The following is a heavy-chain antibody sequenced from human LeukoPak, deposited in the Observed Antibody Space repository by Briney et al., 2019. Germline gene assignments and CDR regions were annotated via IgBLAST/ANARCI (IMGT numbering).Heavy chain of an antibody. CDR2: ISGGGGGT. CDR1: GITLSNYG. CDR3: AKRGVVVRVILVGFHKEANYFDS. J-gene: IGHJ4*02. Sequence: GGSLRLSCAVSGITLSNYGMSWVRQAPGKALEWVAGISGGGGGTNYADSVKGRFTISRDNPKNTLYLQMHSLRAEDTAVCFCAKRGVVVRVILVGFHKEANYFDSWGQGALVTVSS. V-gene: IGHV3-23*01. D-gene: IGHD3-10*01.